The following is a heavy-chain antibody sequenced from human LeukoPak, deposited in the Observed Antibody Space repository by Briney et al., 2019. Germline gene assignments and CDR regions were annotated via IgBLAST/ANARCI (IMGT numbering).Heavy chain of an antibody. CDR1: GYTFTSYG. CDR2: INPNSGAT. V-gene: IGHV1-2*02. Sequence: ASVKVSCKASGYTFTSYGISWVRQAPGQGLEWMAWINPNSGATDYAQKFQGRVTMTRDTSTSTAHMELSRLRSDDTAVYYCARLNGNHFDYWGQGTLVTVSS. D-gene: IGHD1-14*01. CDR3: ARLNGNHFDY. J-gene: IGHJ4*02.